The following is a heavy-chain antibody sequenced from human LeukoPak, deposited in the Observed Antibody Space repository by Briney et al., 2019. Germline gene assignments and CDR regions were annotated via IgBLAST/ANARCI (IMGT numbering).Heavy chain of an antibody. Sequence: GGSLRLSCAASGFTFRNYVMSWVRQAPGKGLEWVSSIRGGGGNRYNADSVKGRFTISRDNSKNTLYLQMNSLRAEDTAVYFCAKETASAVAIFPSYFDSWGQGTLVTVSS. J-gene: IGHJ4*02. CDR2: IRGGGGNR. CDR1: GFTFRNYV. CDR3: AKETASAVAIFPSYFDS. D-gene: IGHD3-3*01. V-gene: IGHV3-23*01.